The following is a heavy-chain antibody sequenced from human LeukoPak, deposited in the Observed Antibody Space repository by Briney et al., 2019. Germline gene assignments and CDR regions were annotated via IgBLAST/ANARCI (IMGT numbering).Heavy chain of an antibody. D-gene: IGHD6-13*01. CDR1: GGSISSGDYY. Sequence: SQTLSLTCTVSGGSISSGDYYWSWIRQPPGKGLEWIGYIYYSGSTFYNPSLKSRFIISVDTSKNQFSLKLSSVTAADTAVYYCARGGRPRYSSSWVDYWGQGTLVTVSS. V-gene: IGHV4-30-4*01. J-gene: IGHJ4*02. CDR3: ARGGRPRYSSSWVDY. CDR2: IYYSGST.